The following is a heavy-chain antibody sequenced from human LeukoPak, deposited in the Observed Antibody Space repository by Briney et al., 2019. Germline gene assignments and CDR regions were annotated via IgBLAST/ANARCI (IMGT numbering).Heavy chain of an antibody. CDR2: ISSNGGST. V-gene: IGHV3-64*01. CDR3: ASSPPTGTTWYFDL. CDR1: GFTFSSYG. D-gene: IGHD1-7*01. Sequence: GGSLRLSCAASGFTFSSYGMHWVRQAPGKGLEYVSAISSNGGSTYYANSVKGRFTISRDNSKNTLYLQMGSLRIEDMAVYYCASSPPTGTTWYFDLWGRGTLVTVSS. J-gene: IGHJ2*01.